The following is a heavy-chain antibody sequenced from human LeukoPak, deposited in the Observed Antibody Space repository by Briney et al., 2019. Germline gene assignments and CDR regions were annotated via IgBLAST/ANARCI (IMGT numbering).Heavy chain of an antibody. J-gene: IGHJ4*02. D-gene: IGHD5/OR15-5a*01. CDR3: VRDRTVSTILDY. V-gene: IGHV3-7*01. CDR1: GFTFSSYW. CDR2: IKRDGSEK. Sequence: GGSLRLSCAASGFTFSSYWMTWVRQAPGKGLEWVANIKRDGSEKHYVDSVKGRFTISRDNAKNTVYLQMNSLRDEDTAVYYCVRDRTVSTILDYWGQGTLVTVSS.